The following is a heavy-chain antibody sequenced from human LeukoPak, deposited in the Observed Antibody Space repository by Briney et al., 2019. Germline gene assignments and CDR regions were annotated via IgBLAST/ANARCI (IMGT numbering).Heavy chain of an antibody. CDR3: VKDFWPARDGGGYYSPFEY. J-gene: IGHJ4*02. V-gene: IGHV3-23*01. D-gene: IGHD3-22*01. Sequence: GGSLRLSCAASGFTFSNYAMNWVRRAPGKGLEWVSGISANGDTTYYVDSVRGRFTISRDNSKNSVFLQMNSLRDADTAVYYCVKDFWPARDGGGYYSPFEYWGEGTLVTVSS. CDR1: GFTFSNYA. CDR2: ISANGDTT.